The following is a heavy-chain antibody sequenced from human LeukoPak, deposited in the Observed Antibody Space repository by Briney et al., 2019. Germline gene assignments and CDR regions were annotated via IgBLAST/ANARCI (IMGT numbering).Heavy chain of an antibody. CDR3: ARDAETSLAN. CDR1: GFAVSSKY. CDR2: IYLEGRA. V-gene: IGHV3-66*01. J-gene: IGHJ4*02. Sequence: PGGSLRLSCAASGFAVSSKYMNWARQAPGKGLEWVTVIYLEGRADYADSVKGRFTISSDNSKNTVYLQMNSLKDEDTAVYYCARDAETSLANWGQGTLVTVSP. D-gene: IGHD5-24*01.